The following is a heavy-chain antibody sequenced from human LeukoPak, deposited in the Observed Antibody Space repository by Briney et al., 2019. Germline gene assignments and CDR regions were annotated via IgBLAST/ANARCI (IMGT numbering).Heavy chain of an antibody. J-gene: IGHJ4*02. D-gene: IGHD3-10*01. CDR1: GGSFSGYY. CDR3: ARGQWFRAF. Sequence: SETLSLTCAVYGGSFSGYYWTWIRQSPGRGLEWIGEVHYSGSATYNPSLKSRVTVSVDTSINQFSLKMNSVTAADTAVYYCARGQWFRAFWSRGTPVTVSS. V-gene: IGHV4-34*01. CDR2: VHYSGSA.